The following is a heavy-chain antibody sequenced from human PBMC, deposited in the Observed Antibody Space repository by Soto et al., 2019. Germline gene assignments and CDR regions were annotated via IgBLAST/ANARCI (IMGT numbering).Heavy chain of an antibody. CDR2: IYYSGST. J-gene: IGHJ4*02. CDR1: GGPISSGDYY. Sequence: SETLSLTCTVSGGPISSGDYYWSWIRQPPGKGLEWIGYIYYSGSTYYNPSLKSRVTISVDTSKNQFSLKLSSVTAADTAVYYCARDDTLYYDFWSGYSGKFDYWGQGTLVTVSS. D-gene: IGHD3-3*01. CDR3: ARDDTLYYDFWSGYSGKFDY. V-gene: IGHV4-30-4*01.